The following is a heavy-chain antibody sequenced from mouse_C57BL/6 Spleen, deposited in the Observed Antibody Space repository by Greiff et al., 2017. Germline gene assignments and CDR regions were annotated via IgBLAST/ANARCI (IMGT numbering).Heavy chain of an antibody. Sequence: QVQLKQSGPELVKPGASVKISCKASGYAFSSSWMNWVKQRPGKGLEWIGRIYPGDGDTNYNGKFKGKATLTADKSSSTAYMQLSSLTSEDSAVYFCARSGLTPVVSDYWGQGTTLTVSS. CDR2: IYPGDGDT. V-gene: IGHV1-82*01. CDR3: ARSGLTPVVSDY. D-gene: IGHD1-1*01. J-gene: IGHJ2*01. CDR1: GYAFSSSW.